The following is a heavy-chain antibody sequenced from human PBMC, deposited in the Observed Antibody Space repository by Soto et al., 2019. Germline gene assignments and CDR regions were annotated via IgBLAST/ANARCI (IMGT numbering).Heavy chain of an antibody. J-gene: IGHJ2*01. CDR2: ISWNSGSI. V-gene: IGHV3-9*01. CDR1: GFTFDDYA. Sequence: EVQLVESGGGLVQPGRSLRLSCAASGFTFDDYAMHWVRQAPGKGLEWVSGISWNSGSIGYADSEKGRFTISTDNAKNSLYLQMNSLRAEDTALYYCAKDSAQYCSGGSCYWYFDLWGRGTLVTVSS. D-gene: IGHD2-15*01. CDR3: AKDSAQYCSGGSCYWYFDL.